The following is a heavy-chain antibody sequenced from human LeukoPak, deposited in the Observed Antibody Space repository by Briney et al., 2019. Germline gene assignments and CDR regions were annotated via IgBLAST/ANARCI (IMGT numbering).Heavy chain of an antibody. CDR1: GYTFTCYY. V-gene: IGHV1-2*02. Sequence: GASVKVSCKASGYTFTCYYMHWVRQAPGQGLEWMAWINPDSGDSYSAPKFQGRVTMTRDTSISTASMEVSWLTSDDTAVYYCATGVATAFTYWGQGTLVTVSS. CDR2: INPDSGDS. D-gene: IGHD5-12*01. CDR3: ATGVATAFTY. J-gene: IGHJ4*02.